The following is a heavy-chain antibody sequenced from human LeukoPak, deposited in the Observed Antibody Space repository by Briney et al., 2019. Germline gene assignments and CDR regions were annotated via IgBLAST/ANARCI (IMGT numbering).Heavy chain of an antibody. J-gene: IGHJ4*02. CDR3: AKDLGAGSGPYPFDY. CDR2: ISTSGGSS. V-gene: IGHV3-23*01. D-gene: IGHD1-26*01. Sequence: GGSLRLSCAASGFTFSSYAMSWVRQAPGKGLDWVSAISTSGGSSYYADSVKGRFTISRDNSKNTLYLQMNSLRAEDTAVYYCAKDLGAGSGPYPFDYWGQGTLVTVSS. CDR1: GFTFSSYA.